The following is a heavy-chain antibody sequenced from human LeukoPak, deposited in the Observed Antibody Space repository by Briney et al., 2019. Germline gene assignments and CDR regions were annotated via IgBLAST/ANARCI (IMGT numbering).Heavy chain of an antibody. V-gene: IGHV4-4*07. J-gene: IGHJ4*02. D-gene: IGHD4-17*01. CDR1: VGSIRRHY. CDR2: IYTSGST. CDR3: ARADYGDYFDY. Sequence: SYTLSLTCTRSVGSIRRHYWRWIRQPAAPGLEWIGRIYTSGSTHYNPSLKSRVTMLVDTSKNQFSLKLSAVTAADKAVYYCARADYGDYFDYWGPGTLVTVAS.